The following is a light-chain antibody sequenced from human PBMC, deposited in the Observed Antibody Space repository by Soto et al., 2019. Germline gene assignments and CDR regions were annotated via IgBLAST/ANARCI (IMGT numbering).Light chain of an antibody. J-gene: IGKJ5*01. CDR2: GAS. Sequence: PGTLSLSPGERATLSCRASQSVPSNYLTWYQQTPGQAPRLLIFGASKRATGIPDRFSGSGSGRDFTLTISGLEPEDFAVYYCQQYGSSPLISFGQGTRLEIK. CDR1: QSVPSNY. CDR3: QQYGSSPLIS. V-gene: IGKV3-20*01.